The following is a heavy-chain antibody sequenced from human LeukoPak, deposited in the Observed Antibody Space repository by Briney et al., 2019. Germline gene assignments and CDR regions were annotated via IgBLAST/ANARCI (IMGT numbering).Heavy chain of an antibody. V-gene: IGHV4-39*01. J-gene: IGHJ4*02. CDR2: IYYSGST. CDR3: ASLRATPGRDY. CDR1: GGSISSSSYY. Sequence: SETLSLTCTVSGGSISSSSYYWGWIRQPPGKGLEWIGSIYYSGSTYYNPSLKSRVTISVDTSKNQFSLKLSSVTAADTAVYYCASLRATPGRDYWGQGTLVTVSS. D-gene: IGHD1-26*01.